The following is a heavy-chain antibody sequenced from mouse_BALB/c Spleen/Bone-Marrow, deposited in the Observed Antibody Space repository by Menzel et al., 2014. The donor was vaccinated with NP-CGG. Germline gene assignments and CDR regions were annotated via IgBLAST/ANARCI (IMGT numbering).Heavy chain of an antibody. J-gene: IGHJ4*01. V-gene: IGHV1-26*01. CDR2: INPNNGGT. D-gene: IGHD3-3*01. Sequence: SLEWIGGINPNNGGTSYNQKFKGKATLTVDKPSSTAYMELRSLTSEDSAVYYCAYGTNYYAMDYWGQGTSVTVSS. CDR3: AYGTNYYAMDY.